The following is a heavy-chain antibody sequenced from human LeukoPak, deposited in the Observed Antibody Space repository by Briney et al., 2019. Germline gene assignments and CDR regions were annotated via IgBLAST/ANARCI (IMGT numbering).Heavy chain of an antibody. CDR2: ISRDGGRT. D-gene: IGHD5-12*01. V-gene: IGHV3-74*01. Sequence: PGGSLRLSCEASGFTFSSYWMHWGRQAPGKGPVCVSGISRDGGRTFYADSVKGRVTISRDKSKNTVFLQMNNLTAEDTAIYYCARDEGYDVPTIRGFDYWGTGILVTVSS. CDR1: GFTFSSYW. J-gene: IGHJ4*02. CDR3: ARDEGYDVPTIRGFDY.